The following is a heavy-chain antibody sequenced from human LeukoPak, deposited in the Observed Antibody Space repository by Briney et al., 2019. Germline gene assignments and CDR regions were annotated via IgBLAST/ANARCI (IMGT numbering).Heavy chain of an antibody. J-gene: IGHJ4*02. V-gene: IGHV1-18*01. D-gene: IGHD6-6*01. CDR2: ISPYNGKT. CDR1: GYSFTTYG. CDR3: ARVALDSSSDLDY. Sequence: GASVKVSCKASGYSFTTYGISWVRQAPGQGLEWMGWISPYNGKTNYAQKFQGRVTMTTDTSTSTAYMELRSLRSDDTAVYYCARVALDSSSDLDYWGQGTLVTVSS.